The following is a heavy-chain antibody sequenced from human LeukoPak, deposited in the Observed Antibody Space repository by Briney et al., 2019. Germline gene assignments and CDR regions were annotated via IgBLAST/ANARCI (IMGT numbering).Heavy chain of an antibody. CDR1: GGSISSSSYY. CDR2: ICYSGST. D-gene: IGHD3-22*01. CDR3: ARLYYDSSGYYQICYFDY. J-gene: IGHJ4*02. Sequence: PSETLSLTCTVSGGSISSSSYYWEWIRQPPGKGLEWIGSICYSGSTYYNPSLKSRVTISVDTSKNQFSLNLSSVTAADTAVYYCARLYYDSSGYYQICYFDYWGQGTLVTVSS. V-gene: IGHV4-39*01.